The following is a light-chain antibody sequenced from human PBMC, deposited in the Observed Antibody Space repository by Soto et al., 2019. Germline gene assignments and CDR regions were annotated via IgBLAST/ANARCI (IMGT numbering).Light chain of an antibody. J-gene: IGLJ3*02. V-gene: IGLV2-23*01. CDR1: SSDVGSYNL. CDR3: RSHAGSPL. Sequence: QYALTQPASVSGSPGQSITISCTGTSSDVGSYNLVSWYQQHPGKAPKLMIYEGSKRPSGVSNRFPGSKSGNTASLTISGLQAEDEADYYCRSHAGSPLFGGGTKLTVL. CDR2: EGS.